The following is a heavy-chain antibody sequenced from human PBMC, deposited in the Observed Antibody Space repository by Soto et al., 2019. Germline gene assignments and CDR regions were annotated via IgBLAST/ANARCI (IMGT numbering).Heavy chain of an antibody. CDR1: GFTFSSYA. Sequence: EVQLLESGGGLVQPGGSLRLSCAASGFTFSSYAMSWVRQAPGKGLEWVSAISGSGGSTYYADSVKGRFTISRDNSKKTLYLQMNSLRAEDTAVYYCAKDQVEPVTIFGVVIHKERYYYYGMDVWGQGTTVTVSS. CDR3: AKDQVEPVTIFGVVIHKERYYYYGMDV. CDR2: ISGSGGST. D-gene: IGHD3-3*01. V-gene: IGHV3-23*01. J-gene: IGHJ6*02.